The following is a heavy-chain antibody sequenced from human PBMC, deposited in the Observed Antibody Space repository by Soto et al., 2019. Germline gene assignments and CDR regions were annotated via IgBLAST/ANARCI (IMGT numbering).Heavy chain of an antibody. J-gene: IGHJ3*02. D-gene: IGHD4-17*01. CDR1: GFTFSGSA. CDR2: IRSKANSYAT. Sequence: EVQLVESGGGLVQPGGSLKLSCAASGFTFSGSAMHWVRQASGKGLEWVGRIRSKANSYATAYAASVKGRFTISRDDSKNTAYLPINSLTTEDTPFSYGTSTITTADCDIWGQGTMATVTS. V-gene: IGHV3-73*02. CDR3: TSTITTADCDI.